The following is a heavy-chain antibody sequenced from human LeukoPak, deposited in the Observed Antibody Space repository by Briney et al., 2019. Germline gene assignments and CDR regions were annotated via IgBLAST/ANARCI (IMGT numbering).Heavy chain of an antibody. D-gene: IGHD3-3*02. CDR2: IYYNGRI. CDR3: ARRVGAFPTYYFDY. CDR1: GGSISNGGYY. Sequence: AQTLSLTCTVSGGSISNGGYYWSWIRQHPGKGLEWIGYIYYNGRINYNPSLKSRIAISVDTSKNQFSLKLSSVTAADTAVYYCARRVGAFPTYYFDYWGQGTRVTVSS. J-gene: IGHJ4*02. V-gene: IGHV4-31*03.